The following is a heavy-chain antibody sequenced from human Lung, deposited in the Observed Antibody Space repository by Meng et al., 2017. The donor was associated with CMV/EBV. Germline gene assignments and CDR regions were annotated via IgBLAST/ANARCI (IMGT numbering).Heavy chain of an antibody. V-gene: IGHV1-8*01. D-gene: IGHD5-24*01. Sequence: QVQLVQSGAEGRKSGASVKVSCKASGYIFTSYDINWVRQATGQRLEWMGWMNPNSGNTGYAQKFRGRVTMTRDTSTRTAYMELSRLRSEDTAVYYCARGSGDGSAIGFDYWGQGTLVTVSS. CDR3: ARGSGDGSAIGFDY. CDR1: GYIFTSYD. CDR2: MNPNSGNT. J-gene: IGHJ4*02.